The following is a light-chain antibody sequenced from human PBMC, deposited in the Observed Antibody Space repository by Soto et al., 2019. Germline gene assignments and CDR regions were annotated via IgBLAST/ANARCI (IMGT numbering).Light chain of an antibody. CDR3: CSYAGSSNDVV. J-gene: IGLJ2*01. V-gene: IGLV2-23*01. Sequence: QSVLTQPASVSGSPGQSITISCTGTSSDVGSYNLVSWYQQHPGKAPKLMIYEGGKRPSGVSNRFSGSKSGNTASLTISGLQAEDEADYYCCSYAGSSNDVVFGGGTKLTVL. CDR1: SSDVGSYNL. CDR2: EGG.